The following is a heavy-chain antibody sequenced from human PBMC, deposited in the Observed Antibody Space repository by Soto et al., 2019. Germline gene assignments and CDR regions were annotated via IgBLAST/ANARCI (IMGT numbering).Heavy chain of an antibody. V-gene: IGHV1-2*02. J-gene: IGHJ6*02. CDR2: INPNSGGT. Sequence: ASVKVSCKASGYTFTGYYMHWVRQAPGQGLEWMGWINPNSGGTNYAQKFQGKVTMTRDTSISTAYMELSRLRSDDTAVYYCARPVVPAAISPYYYGMDVWGQGTTVTVSS. CDR1: GYTFTGYY. CDR3: ARPVVPAAISPYYYGMDV. D-gene: IGHD2-2*02.